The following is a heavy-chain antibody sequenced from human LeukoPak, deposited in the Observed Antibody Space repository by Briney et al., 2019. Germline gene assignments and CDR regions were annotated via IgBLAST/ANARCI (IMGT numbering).Heavy chain of an antibody. D-gene: IGHD6-19*01. V-gene: IGHV3-74*01. Sequence: RGSLRLSCEASGFTFSNFWMHWVRQVPGKGLLWVSRINGDGSSTSYADPVKGRFTISRDNAKNTLYLQMNSLRVEDTAVYYCARDLRGSGGYWGQGTLVTVSS. CDR1: GFTFSNFW. CDR2: INGDGSST. CDR3: ARDLRGSGGY. J-gene: IGHJ4*02.